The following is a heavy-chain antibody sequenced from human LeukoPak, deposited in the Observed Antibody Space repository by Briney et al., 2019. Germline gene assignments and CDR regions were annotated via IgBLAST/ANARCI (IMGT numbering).Heavy chain of an antibody. Sequence: PSETLSLTCAVYGGSFSGYYWSWIRQPPGKGLEWIGEINHSGSTNYNPSLRSRVTISVDTSKNQFSLKLSSVTAADTAVYYCARGGVNLLPNYYYYMDVWGKGTTVTVSS. CDR2: INHSGST. J-gene: IGHJ6*03. CDR3: ARGGVNLLPNYYYYMDV. V-gene: IGHV4-34*01. D-gene: IGHD2-15*01. CDR1: GGSFSGYY.